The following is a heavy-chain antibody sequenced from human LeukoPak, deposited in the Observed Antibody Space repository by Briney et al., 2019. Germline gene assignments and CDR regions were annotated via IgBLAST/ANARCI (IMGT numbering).Heavy chain of an antibody. CDR1: GFTFSSYA. CDR2: ISYDGSNK. Sequence: GGSLRLSCAASGFTFSSYAMHWVRQAPGKGLEWVAVISYDGSNKYYADSVKGRFTISRDNSKNTLYLQMNSLRAEDTAVYYCARYARVSIVVVPAAIAYWGQGTLVTVSS. D-gene: IGHD2-2*01. J-gene: IGHJ4*02. V-gene: IGHV3-30-3*01. CDR3: ARYARVSIVVVPAAIAY.